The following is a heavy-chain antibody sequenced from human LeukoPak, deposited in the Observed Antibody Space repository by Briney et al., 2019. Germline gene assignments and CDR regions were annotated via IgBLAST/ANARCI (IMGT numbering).Heavy chain of an antibody. CDR3: SCPGIAASGPPFGY. CDR1: GGSFSGDY. D-gene: IGHD6-13*01. Sequence: SETLSLTCAVYGGSFSGDYWSWIRQPPGKGLGWIGEINHSGSTNYNPSLKSRVTISVDTPKNQFSLKLSAVTAADTAVYYCSCPGIAASGPPFGYWGQGTLVTVSS. V-gene: IGHV4-34*01. J-gene: IGHJ1*01. CDR2: INHSGST.